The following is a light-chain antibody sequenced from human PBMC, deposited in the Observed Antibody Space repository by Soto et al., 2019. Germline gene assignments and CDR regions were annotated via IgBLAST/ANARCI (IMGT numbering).Light chain of an antibody. CDR3: ETWDDSLSGWV. V-gene: IGLV1-44*01. CDR1: SSNIGSNT. Sequence: QPVLTQSPSASGTPGQRVTISCFGSSSNIGSNTVDWYQHLPGTAPKLLIYSNNQRPSGVPDRFSGSKSGTSASLAISVLQSEDEADYYCETWDDSLSGWVFGGGTKLTVL. J-gene: IGLJ3*02. CDR2: SNN.